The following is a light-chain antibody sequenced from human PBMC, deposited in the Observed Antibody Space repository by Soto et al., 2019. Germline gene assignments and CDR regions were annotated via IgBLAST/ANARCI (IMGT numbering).Light chain of an antibody. CDR2: GAS. CDR3: QPYNNWPPFT. CDR1: QSVSRS. Sequence: EIVMTQSPATLSVSPGERVTLSCRASQSVSRSLAWYQQKPGQAPRLLIYGASTRATGIPARFSGSGSGTQFTLTISRLQSEDFAVYYCQPYNNWPPFTFGPGTKVDIK. J-gene: IGKJ3*01. V-gene: IGKV3-15*01.